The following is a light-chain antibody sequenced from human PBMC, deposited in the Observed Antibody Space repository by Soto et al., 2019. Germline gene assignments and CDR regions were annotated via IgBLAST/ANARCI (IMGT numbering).Light chain of an antibody. CDR3: QSYDSTLSARYV. CDR2: EVS. V-gene: IGLV2-14*01. CDR1: SSDVGSYDH. Sequence: QSALTQPASVSGSPGQSITISCSGTSSDVGSYDHVAWYQQFPGKTPKLMIYEVSNRPSGVSSRFSGSKSGNTASLTISGLQAEDEGDYYCQSYDSTLSARYVFGTGTKVTVL. J-gene: IGLJ1*01.